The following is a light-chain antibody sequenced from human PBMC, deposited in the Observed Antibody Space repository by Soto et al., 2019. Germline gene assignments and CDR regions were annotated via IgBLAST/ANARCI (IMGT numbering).Light chain of an antibody. V-gene: IGKV1-5*03. CDR2: KSS. CDR1: QSISSW. CDR3: QQYSTYCT. Sequence: DIQMTQSPSTLSASVGDRVTITCRASQSISSWLAWYQQKPGKAPKLLIYKSSSLESGVPSRFSGSGSGTEFTLNISSLQPDDFATYYCQQYSTYCTFGQGTKVEIK. J-gene: IGKJ1*01.